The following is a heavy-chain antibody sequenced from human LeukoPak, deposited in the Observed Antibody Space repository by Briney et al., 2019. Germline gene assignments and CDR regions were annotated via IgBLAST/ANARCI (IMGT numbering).Heavy chain of an antibody. CDR1: GYTFTSYG. J-gene: IGHJ4*02. D-gene: IGHD2-21*02. Sequence: GASVKVSCKAYGYTFTSYGISWVRQAPGQGLEWMGCISAYNGNTNYAQKLQGRVTMTRDTSTSTVYMELSSLRSEDTAVYYCARDHYHKIHSVMVTAPDYWGQGTLVIVSS. CDR3: ARDHYHKIHSVMVTAPDY. CDR2: ISAYNGNT. V-gene: IGHV1-18*01.